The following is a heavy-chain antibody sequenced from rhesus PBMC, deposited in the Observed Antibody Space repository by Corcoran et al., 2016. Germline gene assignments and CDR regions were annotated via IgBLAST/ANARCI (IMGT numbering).Heavy chain of an antibody. Sequence: DVQLVESGGGLVKPGGSLSLSCVASGFTFSSYEMHWVSQAPGKGLYWVSVFNESGCTIYYADSVKCRFTISRDNAKNSLFLQMNSRRAEDTAVYYCTRGGRWLAHTYFDYWGQGVLVTVSS. CDR1: GFTFSSYE. D-gene: IGHD6-37*01. V-gene: IGHV3-100*02. J-gene: IGHJ4*01. CDR3: TRGGRWLAHTYFDY. CDR2: FNESGCTI.